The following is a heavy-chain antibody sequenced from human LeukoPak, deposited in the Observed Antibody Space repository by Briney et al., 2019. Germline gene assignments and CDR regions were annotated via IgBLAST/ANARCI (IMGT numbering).Heavy chain of an antibody. V-gene: IGHV4-34*01. J-gene: IGHJ6*03. D-gene: IGHD1-20*01. Sequence: SETLSLTCAVYGGSFTDYYWSWIRQPPGKVLEWIGEINHSGSTNYNPSLKSRVTISVDTSKKQFSLKLSSVTAADTAVYYCASLTGTTDYYYYYMDVWGKGTTVTVSS. CDR3: ASLTGTTDYYYYYMDV. CDR2: INHSGST. CDR1: GGSFTDYY.